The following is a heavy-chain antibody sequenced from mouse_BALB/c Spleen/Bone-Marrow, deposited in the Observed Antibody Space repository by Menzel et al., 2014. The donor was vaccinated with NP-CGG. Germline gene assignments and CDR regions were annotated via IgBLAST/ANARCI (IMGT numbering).Heavy chain of an antibody. CDR3: TRGGNWDDIDY. CDR1: GFTFSSFG. D-gene: IGHD4-1*01. Sequence: DVMLVESGGGLVQPGGSRKLSCAASGFTFSSFGMHWVRQAPEKGLEWVAYINSGSSTIYYADTVKGRFTISRENPKNNLFLQMLSRRSEDTAMYYCTRGGNWDDIDYWGQGTTLTVSS. V-gene: IGHV5-17*02. CDR2: INSGSSTI. J-gene: IGHJ2*01.